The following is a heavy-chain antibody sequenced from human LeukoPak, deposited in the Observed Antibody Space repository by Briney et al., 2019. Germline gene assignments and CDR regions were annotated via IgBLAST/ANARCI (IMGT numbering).Heavy chain of an antibody. D-gene: IGHD3-9*01. J-gene: IGHJ5*02. V-gene: IGHV4-34*01. Sequence: SETLSLTCAVYGGSFSGYYWSWIRQPPGKGLEWIGEINHSGSTNYNPSLKSRVTISVDTSKNQFSLKLSSVTAADTAVYYCARLGVRYFDWLLPRNWFDPWGQGTLVTVSS. CDR3: ARLGVRYFDWLLPRNWFDP. CDR1: GGSFSGYY. CDR2: INHSGST.